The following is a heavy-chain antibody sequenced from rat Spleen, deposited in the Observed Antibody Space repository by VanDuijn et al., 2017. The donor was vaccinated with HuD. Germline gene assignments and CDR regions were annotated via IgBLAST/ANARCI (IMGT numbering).Heavy chain of an antibody. CDR3: TRDWDY. J-gene: IGHJ2*01. CDR1: GFTFSNYG. CDR2: ITNIAGRT. Sequence: EVQLVESGGGLVQPGRSMKLSCAASGFTFSNYGMYWIRQAPTKGLEWVASITNIAGRTHYPDSVKGRFTISRDIAKSTLFLQMNSLRSEDTATYYCTRDWDYWGQGVMVTVSS. V-gene: IGHV5-19*01.